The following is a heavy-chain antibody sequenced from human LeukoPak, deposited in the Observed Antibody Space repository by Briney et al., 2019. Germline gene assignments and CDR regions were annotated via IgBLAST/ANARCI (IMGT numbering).Heavy chain of an antibody. CDR2: IYYSGST. CDR3: ARHRTKPIAAAGTPRDY. CDR1: GGSISSSSYY. Sequence: SETLSLTRTVSGGSISSSSYYWVWIRQPPGKGLEWIGSIYYSGSTYYNPSLKSRVTISVDTSKNRFSLKLSSVTAADTAVYYCARHRTKPIAAAGTPRDYWGQGTLVTVSS. V-gene: IGHV4-39*01. D-gene: IGHD6-13*01. J-gene: IGHJ4*02.